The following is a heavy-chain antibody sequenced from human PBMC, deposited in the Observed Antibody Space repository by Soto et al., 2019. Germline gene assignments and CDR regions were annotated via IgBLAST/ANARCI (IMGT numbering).Heavy chain of an antibody. CDR2: IYWDDDK. CDR1: GFSLTTSGVG. J-gene: IGHJ4*02. Sequence: QITLNESGPTVVKPAETLTLTCTFSGFSLTTSGVGVGWIRQSPGKAPEWLALIYWDDDKRYSASLKSRLTITEATSKTQVVLTMASVDPADTATYYCAHRILRTVFGLVTATAIYFDFWGQGTPVVVSS. D-gene: IGHD3-3*01. CDR3: AHRILRTVFGLVTATAIYFDF. V-gene: IGHV2-5*02.